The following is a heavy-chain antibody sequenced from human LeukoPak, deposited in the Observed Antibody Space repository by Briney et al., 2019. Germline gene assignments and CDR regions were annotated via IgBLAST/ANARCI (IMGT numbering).Heavy chain of an antibody. Sequence: GGSLRLSCVASEFTFSDYYMSWIRQAPGKALEWVSYISYSGDTIYYADSVKGRFTVSRDNAKNLLYLQMNSLRAEDTAVYYCARLGIITAAGSNDYWGQGTLVIVSS. D-gene: IGHD6-13*01. CDR3: ARLGIITAAGSNDY. J-gene: IGHJ4*02. V-gene: IGHV3-11*01. CDR1: EFTFSDYY. CDR2: ISYSGDTI.